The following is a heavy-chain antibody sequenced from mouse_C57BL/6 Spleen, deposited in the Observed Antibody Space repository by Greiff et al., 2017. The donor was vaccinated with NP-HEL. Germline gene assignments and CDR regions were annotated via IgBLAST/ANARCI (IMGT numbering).Heavy chain of an antibody. D-gene: IGHD1-1*01. V-gene: IGHV1-82*01. J-gene: IGHJ4*01. CDR2: IYPGDGDT. Sequence: VKLQESGPELVKPGASVKISCKASGYAFSSSWMNWVKQRPGKGLEWIGRIYPGDGDTNYNGKFKGKATLTADKSSSTAYMQLSSLTSEDSAVYFCARRGVVATGNAMDYWGQGTSVTVSS. CDR3: ARRGVVATGNAMDY. CDR1: GYAFSSSW.